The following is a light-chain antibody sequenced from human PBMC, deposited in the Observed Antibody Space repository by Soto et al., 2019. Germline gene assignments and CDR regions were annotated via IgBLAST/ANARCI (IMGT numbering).Light chain of an antibody. Sequence: QSVLTQPASVSGSPGQSITISCTGTSGDVGAYNYVSWHQQQPGKAPKLMIYEVTNRPSGVSNRFSGSKSGNTASLTISGLQAEDEADYYCSSKTTSTTPIYVFGTGTKLTVL. J-gene: IGLJ1*01. CDR1: SGDVGAYNY. CDR2: EVT. CDR3: SSKTTSTTPIYV. V-gene: IGLV2-14*01.